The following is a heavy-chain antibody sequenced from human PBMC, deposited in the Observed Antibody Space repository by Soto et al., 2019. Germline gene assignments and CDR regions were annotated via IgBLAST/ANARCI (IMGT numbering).Heavy chain of an antibody. V-gene: IGHV3-33*01. CDR3: ARDSVGATQGRALDY. J-gene: IGHJ4*02. CDR1: GFTFSSYG. Sequence: QVQLVESGGGVVQPGRSLRLSCAASGFTFSSYGMHWVRQAPGKGLEWVAVIWYDGSNKYYADSVKGRFTISRDNSKNTLYLQMHSLRAEDTAVYYCARDSVGATQGRALDYWGQGTLVTVSS. D-gene: IGHD1-26*01. CDR2: IWYDGSNK.